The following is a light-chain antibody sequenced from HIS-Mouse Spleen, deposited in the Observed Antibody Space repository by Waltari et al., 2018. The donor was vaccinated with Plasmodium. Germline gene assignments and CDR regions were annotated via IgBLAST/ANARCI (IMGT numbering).Light chain of an antibody. CDR3: YSTDSSGNHRV. Sequence: SYELTQPPSVSVSPGQTARITCSGDALPKKYAYWYQQKSGKAPVLVIYEDSKRPSGIPERFYGSSSGTMSTLTISGAQVEDEADYYWYSTDSSGNHRVFGGGTKLTVL. CDR1: ALPKKY. V-gene: IGLV3-10*01. CDR2: EDS. J-gene: IGLJ3*02.